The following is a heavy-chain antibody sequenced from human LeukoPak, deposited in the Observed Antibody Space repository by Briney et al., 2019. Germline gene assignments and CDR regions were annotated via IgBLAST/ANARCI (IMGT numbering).Heavy chain of an antibody. CDR2: ISYDGSNK. CDR3: ASAAGYSSS. V-gene: IGHV3-30-3*01. Sequence: GGSLRLSCAASGFTFSSYAMHWVRQAPGKGLEWMAVISYDGSNKYYADSVKGRFTISRDNSKNTLYLQMNSLRAEDTAVYYCASAAGYSSSWGQGTLVTVSS. CDR1: GFTFSSYA. J-gene: IGHJ4*02. D-gene: IGHD6-13*01.